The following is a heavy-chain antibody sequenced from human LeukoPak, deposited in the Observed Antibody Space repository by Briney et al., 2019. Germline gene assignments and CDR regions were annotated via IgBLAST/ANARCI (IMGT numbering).Heavy chain of an antibody. Sequence: SETLSLTCTVSGAPINNYYWSWVRQPAGKGLEWIGRVYTSGSTNYNPSFRSRVTMSVDKSKNQLSLKLTSVTAADTAVYYCAGRDYWGQGTLVTVSS. CDR2: VYTSGST. CDR3: AGRDY. CDR1: GAPINNYY. J-gene: IGHJ4*02. V-gene: IGHV4-4*07.